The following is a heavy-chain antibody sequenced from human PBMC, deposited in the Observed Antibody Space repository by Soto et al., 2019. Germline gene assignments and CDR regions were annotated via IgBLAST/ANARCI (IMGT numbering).Heavy chain of an antibody. Sequence: GGSLRLSCAASGFTFSSYAMHWVRQAPGKGLEWVAVISYDGSNKYYADSVKGRFTISRDNSKNTLYLQMNSLRAEDTAVYYCAKEDGPYSRSSNFDYWGQGTLVTVSS. V-gene: IGHV3-30-3*01. CDR1: GFTFSSYA. CDR2: ISYDGSNK. D-gene: IGHD6-6*01. J-gene: IGHJ4*02. CDR3: AKEDGPYSRSSNFDY.